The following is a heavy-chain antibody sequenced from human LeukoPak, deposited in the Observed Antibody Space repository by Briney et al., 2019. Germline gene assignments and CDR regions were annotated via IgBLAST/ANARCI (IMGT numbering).Heavy chain of an antibody. CDR3: ARESSSTRFDP. CDR2: IYYSGST. Sequence: SETLSLTCTVSGGSISSGDYYWSWIRQPPGKGLEWIGYIYYSGSTYYNPSLKSRVTISVDTSKNRFSLKLSSVTAADTAVYYCARESSSTRFDPWGQGTLVTVSS. CDR1: GGSISSGDYY. V-gene: IGHV4-30-4*08. D-gene: IGHD2-2*01. J-gene: IGHJ5*02.